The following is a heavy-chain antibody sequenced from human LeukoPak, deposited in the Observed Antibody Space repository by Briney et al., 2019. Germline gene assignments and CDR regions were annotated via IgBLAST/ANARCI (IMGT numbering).Heavy chain of an antibody. Sequence: PGRSLRLSCAASGFTFSSYAMHWVRQAPGKGLEWVAVISYDGSNKYYADSVKGRLTISRDNSKNTLYLQMNSLRAEDTAVYYCARDLVVRGVIIYYGMDVWGQGTTVTVSS. CDR3: ARDLVVRGVIIYYGMDV. D-gene: IGHD3-10*01. J-gene: IGHJ6*02. V-gene: IGHV3-30*04. CDR2: ISYDGSNK. CDR1: GFTFSSYA.